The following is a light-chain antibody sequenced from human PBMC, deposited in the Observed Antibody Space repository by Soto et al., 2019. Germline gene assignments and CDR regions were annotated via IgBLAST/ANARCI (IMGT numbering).Light chain of an antibody. Sequence: QSVLTQPPSGSGAPGQRVPTSCTGSSSNIGAGYDVHWYQQLPGTAPKLLIYGNSNRPSGVPDRFSGSKSGTSASLAITGLQAEDEADYYCQSYDSSLSGVVFGGGTKLTVL. CDR3: QSYDSSLSGVV. CDR2: GNS. V-gene: IGLV1-40*01. CDR1: SSNIGAGYD. J-gene: IGLJ2*01.